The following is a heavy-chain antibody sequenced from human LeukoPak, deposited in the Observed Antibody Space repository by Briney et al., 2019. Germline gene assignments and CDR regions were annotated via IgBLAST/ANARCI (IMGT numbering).Heavy chain of an antibody. CDR2: ISGSDNT. CDR1: GFTFGSYT. Sequence: GGSLRLSCAASGFTFGSYTMSWVRQAPGKGLEWVSAISGSDNTYYADSVKGRFTISRDNSKNTVSLQMSSLRVEDTAVYYCAKARQPTESYWDYWGQRTLVTVSS. CDR3: AKARQPTESYWDY. V-gene: IGHV3-23*01. D-gene: IGHD1-1*01. J-gene: IGHJ4*02.